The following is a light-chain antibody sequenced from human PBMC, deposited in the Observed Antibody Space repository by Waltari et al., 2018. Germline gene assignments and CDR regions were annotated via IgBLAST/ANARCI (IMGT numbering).Light chain of an antibody. CDR1: SSDVGAYNH. CDR3: CSYAGTYTVRV. Sequence: QSALTQPRPVSGSPGQSVTISCTGTSSDVGAYNHVSWYQQHPGNAPKLMIYGVSKRPSGVPDLFSGSKSGNTASLTISGLQAEDEGDYYCCSYAGTYTVRVFGGGTKVTVL. CDR2: GVS. V-gene: IGLV2-11*01. J-gene: IGLJ3*02.